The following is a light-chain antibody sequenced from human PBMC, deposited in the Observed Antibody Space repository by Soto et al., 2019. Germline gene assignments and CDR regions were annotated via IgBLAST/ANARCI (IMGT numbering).Light chain of an antibody. CDR3: QQYNSYPT. J-gene: IGKJ1*01. V-gene: IGKV1-5*03. Sequence: DIQMTQSPSTLSASVGDRVTITCRASQSISSWLAWYQQKPGKAPKLLIYKASSLESGVPSRFSGSGSGTDFTITISSLQPDDFATYCCQQYNSYPTFGQGTKVEIK. CDR1: QSISSW. CDR2: KAS.